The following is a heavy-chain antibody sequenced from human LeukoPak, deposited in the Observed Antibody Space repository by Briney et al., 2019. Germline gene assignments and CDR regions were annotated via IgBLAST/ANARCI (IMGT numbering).Heavy chain of an antibody. V-gene: IGHV3-30*02. D-gene: IGHD3-10*01. CDR2: MRYDGRNE. CDR1: GFTFSTYG. CDR3: TKDPVNYYGSGSHLD. J-gene: IGHJ4*02. Sequence: PGGSLRLSCAASGFTFSTYGMHWVRQAPGKGLEWVAFMRYDGRNEYYADSVKGRFSISRDNSKNMLYLQMNSLRVEDTAMYYCTKDPVNYYGSGSHLDWGQGTLVTVSS.